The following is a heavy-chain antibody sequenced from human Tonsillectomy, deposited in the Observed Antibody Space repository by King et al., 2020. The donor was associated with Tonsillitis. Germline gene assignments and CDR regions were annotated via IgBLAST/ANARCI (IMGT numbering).Heavy chain of an antibody. CDR1: GLTVSSNY. D-gene: IGHD3-3*01. CDR2: INSGGST. J-gene: IGHJ4*02. Sequence: VQLVESGGGLIQPGGSLRLSCAASGLTVSSNYMSWVRQAPGKGLEWVSLINSGGSTSYADSVMGRFTISRDNSKNTLYLQIHSLRPEDTAVYYCASDVGDFWSGYSRYWGQGTLVTVSS. V-gene: IGHV3-53*01. CDR3: ASDVGDFWSGYSRY.